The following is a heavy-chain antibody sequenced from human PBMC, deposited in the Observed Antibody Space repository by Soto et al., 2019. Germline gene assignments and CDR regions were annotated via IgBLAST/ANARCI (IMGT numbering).Heavy chain of an antibody. CDR1: GGSMSGYH. CDR2: VHSTGST. J-gene: IGHJ4*02. CDR3: ARDSVSLTLFDY. V-gene: IGHV4-4*07. Sequence: SETLSLTCTVSGGSMSGYHWSWVRQPAGKGLEWIGRVHSTGSTDYNPSVASRITVSLXXXXXXFXLXLXSXTAAXTALYFCARDSVSLTLFDYWGQGILVTVSS. D-gene: IGHD3-10*01.